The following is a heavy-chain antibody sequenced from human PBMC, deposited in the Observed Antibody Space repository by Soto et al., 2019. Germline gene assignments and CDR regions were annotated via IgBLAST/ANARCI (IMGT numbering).Heavy chain of an antibody. V-gene: IGHV3-23*01. CDR1: GFPFSIFA. CDR2: ISGSGGST. J-gene: IGHJ4*02. Sequence: VGSLRLSCAASGFPFSIFAMSWVRQSPGKGLEWVSTISGSGGSTYYADAVKGRFTISRDNSMDTLFLQMKSLRVEDTAIYYCAKEASLGSTVDLGYWGQGTLVTVSS. D-gene: IGHD7-27*01. CDR3: AKEASLGSTVDLGY.